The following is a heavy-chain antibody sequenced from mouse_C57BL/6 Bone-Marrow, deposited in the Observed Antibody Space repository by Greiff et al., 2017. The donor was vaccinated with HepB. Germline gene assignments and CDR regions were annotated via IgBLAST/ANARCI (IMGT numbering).Heavy chain of an antibody. CDR2: INPNNGGT. CDR3: AREIYYGNYGYWYFDV. CDR1: GYTFTDYY. D-gene: IGHD2-1*01. V-gene: IGHV1-26*01. J-gene: IGHJ1*03. Sequence: EVQLQQSGPELVKPGASVKISCKASGYTFTDYYMNWVKQSHGKSLEWIGDINPNNGGTSYNQKFKGKATLTVDKSSSTAYMELRSLTSEDSAVYYCAREIYYGNYGYWYFDVWGTGTTVTVSS.